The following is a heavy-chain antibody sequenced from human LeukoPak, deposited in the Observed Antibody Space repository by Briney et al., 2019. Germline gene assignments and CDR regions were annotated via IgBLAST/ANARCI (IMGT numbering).Heavy chain of an antibody. Sequence: GGSLRLSCAASGFTSDDYGMSWVRQAPGKGLEWVSGINWNGGSTGYADSVKGRFTISRDNAKNSLYLQMNSLRAEDTAVYYCAELGITMIGGVWGKGTTVTISS. D-gene: IGHD3-10*02. J-gene: IGHJ6*04. CDR3: AELGITMIGGV. CDR1: GFTSDDYG. V-gene: IGHV3-20*04. CDR2: INWNGGST.